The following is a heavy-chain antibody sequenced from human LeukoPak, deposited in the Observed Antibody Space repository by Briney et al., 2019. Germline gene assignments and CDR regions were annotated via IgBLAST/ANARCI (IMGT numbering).Heavy chain of an antibody. CDR1: GYTLNEIS. CDR3: TTGLLGYCSSTTCYGGVY. J-gene: IGHJ4*02. D-gene: IGHD2-2*01. Sequence: ASVKVSCKVSGYTLNEISIHWVRQAPGKGLEWMGGFDPEDGETIYAQKFQGRVTMTEDTSTDTAYVELSSLRSEDTAVYYCTTGLLGYCSSTTCYGGVYWGQGTLVAVSS. CDR2: FDPEDGET. V-gene: IGHV1-24*01.